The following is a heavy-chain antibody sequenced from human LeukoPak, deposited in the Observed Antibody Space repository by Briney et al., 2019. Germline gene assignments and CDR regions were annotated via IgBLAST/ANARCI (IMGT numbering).Heavy chain of an antibody. J-gene: IGHJ1*01. Sequence: SETLSLTCTVSGGSISSYYWNWIRQPPGKGLVWIGYIYYSGSTNYNPSLKSRVTISVDTSKNQFSLKLSSVTAADTAVYYCARGGWYPESFQHWGQGALVTVSS. CDR3: ARGGWYPESFQH. CDR2: IYYSGST. D-gene: IGHD6-19*01. CDR1: GGSISSYY. V-gene: IGHV4-59*12.